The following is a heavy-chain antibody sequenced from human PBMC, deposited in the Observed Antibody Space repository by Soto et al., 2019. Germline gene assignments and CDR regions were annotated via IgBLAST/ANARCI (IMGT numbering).Heavy chain of an antibody. D-gene: IGHD4-4*01. V-gene: IGHV1-69*13. CDR3: ARGALTTLAYYYGMDV. CDR2: IIPIFGTT. CDR1: GGTFSSYT. Sequence: GASVKVSCKASGGTFSSYTMSWVRQAPGQGLEWMGGIIPIFGTTTYAHKFQGRVTITADESTSTVYMELSSLRGEDTAVYYCARGALTTLAYYYGMDVWGQGTTVTSP. J-gene: IGHJ6*02.